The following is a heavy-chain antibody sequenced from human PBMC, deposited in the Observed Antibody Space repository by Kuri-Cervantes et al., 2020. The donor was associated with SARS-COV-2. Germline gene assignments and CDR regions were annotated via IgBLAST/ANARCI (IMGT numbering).Heavy chain of an antibody. CDR1: GYSFTSYW. CDR2: ISSSSSYI. D-gene: IGHD3-10*01. Sequence: GESLKISCKGSGYSFTSYWIGWVRQAPGKGLEWVSSISSSSSYIYYADSVKGRFTISRDNAKNSLYLQMNSLRAEDTAVYYCARDQVSFDYGSGSIDYWGQGTLVTVSS. CDR3: ARDQVSFDYGSGSIDY. J-gene: IGHJ4*02. V-gene: IGHV3-21*01.